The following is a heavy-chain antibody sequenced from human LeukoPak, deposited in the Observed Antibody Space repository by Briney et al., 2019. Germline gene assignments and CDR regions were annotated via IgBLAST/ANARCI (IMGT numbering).Heavy chain of an antibody. D-gene: IGHD3-3*01. Sequence: KPSETLSLTCTVSGGSISSYYWSWIRQPPGKGLEWIGYIYTIGSTNYNPSLKSRVTISVDTSKNQFSLKLSSVTAADTAVYYCARASYYDPPRAYYYMDVWGKGTTVTVSS. CDR2: IYTIGST. CDR3: ARASYYDPPRAYYYMDV. J-gene: IGHJ6*03. CDR1: GGSISSYY. V-gene: IGHV4-4*09.